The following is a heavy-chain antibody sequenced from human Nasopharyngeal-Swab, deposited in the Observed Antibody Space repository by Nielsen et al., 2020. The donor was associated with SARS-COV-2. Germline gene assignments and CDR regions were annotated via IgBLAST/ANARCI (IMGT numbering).Heavy chain of an antibody. D-gene: IGHD5-12*01. CDR3: ARDRGYSGYIIDY. CDR1: GFTFSDYP. Sequence: GESLKISCAAAGFTFSDYPMYWLRQAPGQGLEWVAVITYVGRHASYADPVKGRFTISRDNSNNTLYLQMNSLRPDDTAVYYCARDRGYSGYIIDYWGQGTLVTVSS. CDR2: ITYVGRHA. V-gene: IGHV3-30*04. J-gene: IGHJ4*02.